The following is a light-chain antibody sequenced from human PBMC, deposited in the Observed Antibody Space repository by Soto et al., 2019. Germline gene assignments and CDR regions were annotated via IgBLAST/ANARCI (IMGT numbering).Light chain of an antibody. V-gene: IGKV1D-16*01. Sequence: DIQMTQSPSSLSASIGDTVTITCRASQGINSHLAWYQQKPEKAPKSLIHGASNLQTGVPSRFSGSGSGTDFTLTITSLQPEEFATYYCQQYTTYPITFGQGTRLE. CDR1: QGINSH. J-gene: IGKJ5*01. CDR2: GAS. CDR3: QQYTTYPIT.